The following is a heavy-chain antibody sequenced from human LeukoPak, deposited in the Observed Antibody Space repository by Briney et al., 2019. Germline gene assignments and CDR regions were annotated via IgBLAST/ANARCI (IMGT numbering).Heavy chain of an antibody. CDR2: ISGIGDNT. Sequence: PGGSLRLSCAASGFTFSSYAMHWVRQAPGKGLEWVSAISGIGDNTYYADSVKGRLTISRDNTKNTLYLQMNSLRAEDTAVYYCAKDLEWLDDDYVGGTYRATWAYDHWGQGTLVTVSS. V-gene: IGHV3-23*01. CDR3: AKDLEWLDDDYVGGTYRATWAYDH. D-gene: IGHD3-16*02. CDR1: GFTFSSYA. J-gene: IGHJ4*02.